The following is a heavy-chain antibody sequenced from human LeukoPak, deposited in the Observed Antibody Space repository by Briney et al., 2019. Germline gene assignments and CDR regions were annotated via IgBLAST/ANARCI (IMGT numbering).Heavy chain of an antibody. CDR1: GGSISSYY. V-gene: IGHV4-59*01. Sequence: PSETLSLTCTVSGGSISSYYWSWIRQPPGKGLEWIGYIYYSGSTNYNPSLKSRATISVDTSKNQFSLKLSSVTAADTAVYYCARDNCGSGGLLLDNWFDPWGQGTLVTVSS. CDR2: IYYSGST. CDR3: ARDNCGSGGLLLDNWFDP. J-gene: IGHJ5*02. D-gene: IGHD3-10*01.